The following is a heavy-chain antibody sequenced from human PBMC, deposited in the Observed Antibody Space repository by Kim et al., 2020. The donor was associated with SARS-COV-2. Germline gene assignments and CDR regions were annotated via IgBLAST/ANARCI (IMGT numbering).Heavy chain of an antibody. J-gene: IGHJ4*02. CDR1: GGSISSYY. D-gene: IGHD5-18*01. Sequence: SETLSLTCTVSGGSISSYYWSWIRQPPGKGLEWIGYIYYSGSTNYNPCLKSRVTISVDTSKNQFSLKLSSVTAADTAVYYCARGSRDTAIAYWGQGTLVTVSS. V-gene: IGHV4-59*01. CDR3: ARGSRDTAIAY. CDR2: IYYSGST.